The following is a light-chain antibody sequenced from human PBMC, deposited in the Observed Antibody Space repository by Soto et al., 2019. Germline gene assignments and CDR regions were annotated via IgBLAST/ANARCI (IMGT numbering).Light chain of an antibody. V-gene: IGKV3-20*01. CDR1: QSVYKNF. CDR3: QQYGFSFRA. Sequence: EIVLTQSPGTLSLSPGERATLSCRASQSVYKNFLAWYQQKPGQAPRLLINGASNRATGIPDRFSGSGSGTDFSLTIDRLEPEDFAVYFCQQYGFSFRAFGQGTKV. CDR2: GAS. J-gene: IGKJ1*01.